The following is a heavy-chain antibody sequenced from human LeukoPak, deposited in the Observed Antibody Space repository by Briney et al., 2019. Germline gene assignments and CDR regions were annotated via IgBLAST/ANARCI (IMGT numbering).Heavy chain of an antibody. D-gene: IGHD2-15*01. V-gene: IGHV4-4*07. J-gene: IGHJ3*02. CDR1: GGAISSYH. CDR3: ARSDIYCSGGSCPPNTFDAFDI. CDR2: IYSSGST. Sequence: SETLSLTCTVSGGAISSYHWSWIRQPAGKGLEWIGRIYSSGSTNYNPSLKSRVTMSVDTSKNQFSLKLSSVTAADTAVYYCARSDIYCSGGSCPPNTFDAFDIWGQGSMVTVSS.